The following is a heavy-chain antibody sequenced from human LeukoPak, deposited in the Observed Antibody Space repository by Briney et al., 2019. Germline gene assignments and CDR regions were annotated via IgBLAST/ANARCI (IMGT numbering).Heavy chain of an antibody. CDR3: AKDWNGGNCYIDY. J-gene: IGHJ4*02. V-gene: IGHV3-23*01. D-gene: IGHD4-23*01. Sequence: GGSLRLSCAASGFTFTNYAMSWVRQAPGKGLEWVSGMNGRGVSTYYADSVKGRFTISSDNSKTTLYLQMNSLRAEDTAIYYCAKDWNGGNCYIDYWGQGTLVTVAS. CDR2: MNGRGVST. CDR1: GFTFTNYA.